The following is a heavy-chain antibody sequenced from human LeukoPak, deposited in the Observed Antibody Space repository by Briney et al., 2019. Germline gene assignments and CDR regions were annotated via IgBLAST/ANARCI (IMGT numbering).Heavy chain of an antibody. CDR2: IYSDDRT. D-gene: IGHD5-18*01. Sequence: GGSLRLSCAVSGFTASSNYMSWVRQAPGKGLEWVSVIYSDDRTYYADSVKGRFTISRDNTKNSLYLQMNSLRAEDTALFYCARAGYTYGFDYWGQGALVTVSS. J-gene: IGHJ4*02. CDR3: ARAGYTYGFDY. CDR1: GFTASSNY. V-gene: IGHV3-53*01.